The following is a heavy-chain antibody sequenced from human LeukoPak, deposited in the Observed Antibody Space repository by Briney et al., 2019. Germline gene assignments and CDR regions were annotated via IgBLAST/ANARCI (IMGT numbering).Heavy chain of an antibody. D-gene: IGHD3-22*01. Sequence: KTSETLSLTCAVYGGSFSGYYWSWIRQPPGKGLEWIGEINHSGSTNYNPSLRGRVTISVDTSKNQFSLNLRSVTAGDTAVYYCARVGVITMIVNYLGQGTLVTVSS. CDR1: GGSFSGYY. V-gene: IGHV4-34*01. J-gene: IGHJ4*02. CDR3: ARVGVITMIVNY. CDR2: INHSGST.